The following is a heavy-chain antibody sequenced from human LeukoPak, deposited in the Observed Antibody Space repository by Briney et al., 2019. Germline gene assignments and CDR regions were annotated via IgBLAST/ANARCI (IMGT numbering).Heavy chain of an antibody. CDR2: ISSSGANA. V-gene: IGHV3-23*01. D-gene: IGHD3-10*01. Sequence: GGSLTLSCAASGFTFRDAAMTWVRQAPGKGLEWVSLISSSGANAYYADSVKGRFTISRDNSKNTLYLQMNSLRAEDTAVYYCAKDRVRGAQEYYFDYWGQGTLVTVSS. CDR3: AKDRVRGAQEYYFDY. CDR1: GFTFRDAA. J-gene: IGHJ4*02.